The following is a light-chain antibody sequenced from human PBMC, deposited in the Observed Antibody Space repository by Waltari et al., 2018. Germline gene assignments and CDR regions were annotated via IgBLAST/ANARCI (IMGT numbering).Light chain of an antibody. CDR2: AAS. CDR3: QHYNAYRT. CDR1: QSISTW. J-gene: IGKJ1*01. V-gene: IGKV1-5*01. Sequence: DIQMTQSPSTLSASVGDGVIITCRASQSISTWLAWYQQKPGKAPKLLIFAASSLQTGVPSRFSGSGSGTEFTLTINSLQPDDFATYYCQHYNAYRTFGQGTKVEIK.